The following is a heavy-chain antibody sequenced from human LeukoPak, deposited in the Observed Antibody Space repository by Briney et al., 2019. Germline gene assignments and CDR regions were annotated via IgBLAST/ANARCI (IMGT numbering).Heavy chain of an antibody. Sequence: PGESLKISCKASGYRFTTDYIGWVRQMPGKGLEWMGIIYPDDSETNYRPSFQGQASMSVDKSITTAYLQWSSLKASDTAIYYCARQAYGSHFDAFDIWGQGTMVSVSS. CDR1: GYRFTTDY. J-gene: IGHJ3*02. CDR2: IYPDDSET. V-gene: IGHV5-51*01. D-gene: IGHD3-22*01. CDR3: ARQAYGSHFDAFDI.